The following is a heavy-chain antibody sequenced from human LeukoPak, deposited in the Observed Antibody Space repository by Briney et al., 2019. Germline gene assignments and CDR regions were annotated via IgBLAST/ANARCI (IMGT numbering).Heavy chain of an antibody. J-gene: IGHJ4*02. Sequence: SETLSLTCTVSGGSISSSSYYWGWIRQPPGKGLEWIGSIYYSGSTYYNPSLKSRVTISVDTSKNQFSLKLSSVTAADTAVYYCARGPKKDLYCSGGSCYSVWCPWDYWGQGTLVTVSS. CDR3: ARGPKKDLYCSGGSCYSVWCPWDY. CDR1: GGSISSSSYY. D-gene: IGHD2-15*01. CDR2: IYYSGST. V-gene: IGHV4-39*07.